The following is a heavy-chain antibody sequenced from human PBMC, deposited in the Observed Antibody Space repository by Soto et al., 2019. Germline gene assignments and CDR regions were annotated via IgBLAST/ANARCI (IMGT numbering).Heavy chain of an antibody. Sequence: QVQLQESGPGLVKPSQTLSLTCTVSNGSVSSGDKYWSWLRQSPGKGLEWIGYINNGGTAYYNPYLKSRVIISIATSQNRFLLKVTSVTATDTAVYFCASGYYGDYVGTRHFALWGPGTQVTVSS. CDR1: NGSVSSGDKY. D-gene: IGHD4-17*01. J-gene: IGHJ4*02. CDR2: INNGGTA. CDR3: ASGYYGDYVGTRHFAL. V-gene: IGHV4-30-4*01.